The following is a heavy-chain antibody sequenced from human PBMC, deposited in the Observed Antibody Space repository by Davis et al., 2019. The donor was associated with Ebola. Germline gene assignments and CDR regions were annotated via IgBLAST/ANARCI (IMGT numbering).Heavy chain of an antibody. CDR3: ARKTHFDY. V-gene: IGHV3-30*03. CDR2: ISYDGSNK. J-gene: IGHJ4*02. CDR1: GFTFSSYS. Sequence: GESLKISCAASGFTFSSYSMNWVRQAPGKGLEWVAVISYDGSNKYYADSVKGRFTISRDNSKNTLYLQMNSLRAEDTAVYYCARKTHFDYWGQGTLVTVSS.